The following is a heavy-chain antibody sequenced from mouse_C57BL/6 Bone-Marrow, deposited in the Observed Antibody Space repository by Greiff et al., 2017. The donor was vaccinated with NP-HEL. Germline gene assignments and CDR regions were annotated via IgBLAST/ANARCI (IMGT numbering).Heavy chain of an antibody. V-gene: IGHV1-64*01. Sequence: QVQLQQPGADLVKPGASVTLSCNASGYTFTSYWLHWVKPRPGQGLEWIGMIHPNSGSTYHNANFKSQAALTVDKSSSTAYMQLSSLTSEDSAVYCCARSYYGNWFAYWGQGTLVNVSA. CDR3: ARSYYGNWFAY. CDR2: IHPNSGST. J-gene: IGHJ3*01. CDR1: GYTFTSYW. D-gene: IGHD1-1*01.